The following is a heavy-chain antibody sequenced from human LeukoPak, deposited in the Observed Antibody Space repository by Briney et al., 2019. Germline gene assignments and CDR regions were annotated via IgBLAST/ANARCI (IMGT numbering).Heavy chain of an antibody. D-gene: IGHD2-2*01. CDR3: ATDLVPYCSSTSCSFGY. CDR2: FDPEDGET. J-gene: IGHJ4*02. V-gene: IGHV1-24*01. Sequence: ASVKVSCKVSGYTLTELSMHWVRQAPGKGLDGMGGFDPEDGETIYAQKFQGRVTMTEDTSTDTAYMELSSLRSEDTAVCYCATDLVPYCSSTSCSFGYWGQGTLVTVSS. CDR1: GYTLTELS.